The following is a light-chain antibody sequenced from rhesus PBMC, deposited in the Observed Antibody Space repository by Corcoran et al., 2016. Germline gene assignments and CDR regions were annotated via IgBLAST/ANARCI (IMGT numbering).Light chain of an antibody. V-gene: IGKV1S12*01. CDR2: ATS. Sequence: DIQMTQSPSALSASVGDRVTISCRASQNLYTHLAWYQQNPGKAPKLLIYATSSLQTGIPSRFSGSGSGTDFTLTVSSLQPEDSASYYCQQYYHNPRTFGQGTKVEIK. CDR3: QQYYHNPRT. J-gene: IGKJ1*01. CDR1: QNLYTH.